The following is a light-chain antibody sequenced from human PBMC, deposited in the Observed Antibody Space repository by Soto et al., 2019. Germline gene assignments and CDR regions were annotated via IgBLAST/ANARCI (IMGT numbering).Light chain of an antibody. Sequence: EVVLTQSPATLSVSPGEGATLSCKASQSVDSRLAWYQQKPGQAPRLLIEGASSRGTDIPARFSGSGSGTEFTLTISSLQSEDFAVYYCQQYNNWPRTFGPGTKVDIK. CDR3: QQYNNWPRT. J-gene: IGKJ3*01. V-gene: IGKV3-15*01. CDR1: QSVDSR. CDR2: GAS.